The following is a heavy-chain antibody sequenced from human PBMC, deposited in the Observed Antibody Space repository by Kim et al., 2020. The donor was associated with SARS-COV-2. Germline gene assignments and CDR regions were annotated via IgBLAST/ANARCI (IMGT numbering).Heavy chain of an antibody. V-gene: IGHV2-5*02. CDR1: GFSLSTSGVG. CDR2: IYWDDNK. J-gene: IGHJ4*02. D-gene: IGHD3-10*01. Sequence: SGPTLVNPTQTLTLTCTFSGFSLSTSGVGVGWIRQPPGKALEWLALIYWDDNKRYSPSLKSRLTITKDTSKNQVVLTMTNMDPVDTATYYCAHRTDIVMVRGVISYCDYWGQGTLVTVSS. CDR3: AHRTDIVMVRGVISYCDY.